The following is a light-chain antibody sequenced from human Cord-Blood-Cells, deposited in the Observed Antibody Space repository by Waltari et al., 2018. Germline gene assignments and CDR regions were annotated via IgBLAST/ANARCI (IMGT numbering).Light chain of an antibody. CDR3: CSYAGSSTYV. V-gene: IGLV2-23*01. CDR1: SSYVGVFTL. CDR2: EGS. J-gene: IGLJ1*01. Sequence: QSALTQPASVSGSPGQSFTISCPGTSSYVGVFTLFSWYQQHPGKAPKLMIYEGSKRPSGVSNRFSGSKSGNTASLTISGLQAEDEADYYCCSYAGSSTYVFGTGTKVTVL.